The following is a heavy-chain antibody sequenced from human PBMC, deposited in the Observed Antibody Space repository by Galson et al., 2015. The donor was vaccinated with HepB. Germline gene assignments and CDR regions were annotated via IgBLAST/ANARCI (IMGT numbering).Heavy chain of an antibody. J-gene: IGHJ6*02. Sequence: SVKVSCKASGYTFTSYYMHWVRQAPGQGLEWMGIINPSGGSTSYAQKLQGRVTTTRDTSTSTVYMELSSLRSEDTAVYYCARAGGDGYCSGGSCLDLYYYYGMDVWGQGTTVTVSS. CDR1: GYTFTSYY. V-gene: IGHV1-46*04. CDR2: INPSGGST. D-gene: IGHD2-15*01. CDR3: ARAGGDGYCSGGSCLDLYYYYGMDV.